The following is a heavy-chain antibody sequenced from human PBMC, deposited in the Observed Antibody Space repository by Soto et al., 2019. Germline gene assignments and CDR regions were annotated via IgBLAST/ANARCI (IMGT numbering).Heavy chain of an antibody. D-gene: IGHD6-13*01. CDR1: GYTFTSYA. V-gene: IGHV1-3*01. CDR3: ARVGAAAGPYYFDY. CDR2: INAGNGNT. Sequence: GASVKVSCKASGYTFTSYAMHWVRQAPGQRLEWMGWINAGNGNTKYSQKLQGRVTITRDTSASTAYMELSSLRSEDTAVYYCARVGAAAGPYYFDYWGQGTLVTVS. J-gene: IGHJ4*02.